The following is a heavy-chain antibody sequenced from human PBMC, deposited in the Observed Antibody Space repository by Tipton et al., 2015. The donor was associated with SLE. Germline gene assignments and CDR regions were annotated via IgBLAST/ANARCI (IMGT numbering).Heavy chain of an antibody. CDR2: ISGSSSIR. CDR3: ARLETSVTSPLGY. V-gene: IGHV3-48*02. CDR1: GFTFSRYS. D-gene: IGHD4-17*01. J-gene: IGHJ4*02. Sequence: SLRLSCEASGFTFSRYSMDWVRQAPGKGLEWISYISGSSSIRYYGDSVKGRFTISRDNARNSLYLQMDSLRDEDTAVYYCARLETSVTSPLGYWGQGALVTVSS.